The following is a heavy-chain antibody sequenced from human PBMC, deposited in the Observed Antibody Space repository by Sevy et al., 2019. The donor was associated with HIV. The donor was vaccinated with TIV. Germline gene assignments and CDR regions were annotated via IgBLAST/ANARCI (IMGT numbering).Heavy chain of an antibody. CDR1: GYTFTGYY. CDR2: INPNSGGT. V-gene: IGHV1-2*06. J-gene: IGHJ4*02. CDR3: ARDYNYYDSSGYYLQFDY. D-gene: IGHD3-22*01. Sequence: ASVKVSCKASGYTFTGYYMHWVRQAPGQGLEWMGRINPNSGGTNYAQKFQGRVTMTRDTSISTAYMELSRLRSDDTAVYYCARDYNYYDSSGYYLQFDYWGQGTLVTVSS.